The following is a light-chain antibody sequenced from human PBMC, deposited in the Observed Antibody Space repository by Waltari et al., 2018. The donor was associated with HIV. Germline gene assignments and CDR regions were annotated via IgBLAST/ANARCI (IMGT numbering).Light chain of an antibody. Sequence: QSVLTQPPSVSGAPGQRVTISCPGSSSNIGAGYDVHWYQQLPGTAPKLLIYGNSNRPSGVPDRFSGSKSGTSASLAITGLQAEDEADYYCQSYDSILSGSWVFGGGTKLTVL. CDR2: GNS. CDR3: QSYDSILSGSWV. V-gene: IGLV1-40*01. CDR1: SSNIGAGYD. J-gene: IGLJ3*02.